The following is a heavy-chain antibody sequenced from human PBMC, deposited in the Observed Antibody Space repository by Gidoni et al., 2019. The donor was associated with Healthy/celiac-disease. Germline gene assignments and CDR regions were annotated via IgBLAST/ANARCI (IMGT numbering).Heavy chain of an antibody. D-gene: IGHD3-10*01. Sequence: QVHLVESGGGVVQPGGSLRLSCAASGFTFSSYGMHWVRQAPGKGLEWVAFIRYDGSNKYYADSVKGRFTISRDNSKNTLYLQMNSLRAEDTAVYYCAKELEELYYYYYGMDVWGQGTTVTVSS. J-gene: IGHJ6*02. CDR2: IRYDGSNK. CDR1: GFTFSSYG. V-gene: IGHV3-30*02. CDR3: AKELEELYYYYYGMDV.